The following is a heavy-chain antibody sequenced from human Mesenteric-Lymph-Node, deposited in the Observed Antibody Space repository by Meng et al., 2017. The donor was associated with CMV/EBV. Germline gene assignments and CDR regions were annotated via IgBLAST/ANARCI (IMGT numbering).Heavy chain of an antibody. CDR1: GYTFTSYD. Sequence: ASVKVSCKASGYTFTSYDINWVRQATGQGLEWMGWMNPYTGNTGYAQKFQGRVTMTRNTSISTAYMELSSLKSEDTAVYYCARRGGAGSGPKEPDYWGQGALVTVSS. J-gene: IGHJ4*02. D-gene: IGHD3-10*01. CDR3: ARRGGAGSGPKEPDY. V-gene: IGHV1-8*01. CDR2: MNPYTGNT.